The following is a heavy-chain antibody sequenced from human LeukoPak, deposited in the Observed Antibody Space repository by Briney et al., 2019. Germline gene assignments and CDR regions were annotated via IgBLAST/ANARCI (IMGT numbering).Heavy chain of an antibody. CDR1: GFTFSSYP. CDR3: ARDWYHAIDY. CDR2: ISGSGGST. D-gene: IGHD2-2*01. V-gene: IGHV3-23*01. Sequence: GGSLRLSCAASGFTFSSYPMSWVRQAPGKGLEWVSAISGSGGSTYYADSVKGRFTISRDNSKNTLYLQMNSLRADDTAVYYCARDWYHAIDYWGQGTLVTVSS. J-gene: IGHJ4*02.